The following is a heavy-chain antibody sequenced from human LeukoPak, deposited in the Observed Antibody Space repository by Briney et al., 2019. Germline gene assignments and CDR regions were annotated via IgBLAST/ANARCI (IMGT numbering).Heavy chain of an antibody. Sequence: PGGSLRLSCAASGFTFSSYSMNWVRQAPGKGLEWVSSISTSGGYIYYGDSVKGRFTMSRDNAKNSLYLQMNSLRAEDTAVYYCAREGTAFDIWGQGTMVTVSS. J-gene: IGHJ3*02. CDR2: ISTSGGYI. CDR1: GFTFSSYS. D-gene: IGHD1-1*01. V-gene: IGHV3-21*01. CDR3: AREGTAFDI.